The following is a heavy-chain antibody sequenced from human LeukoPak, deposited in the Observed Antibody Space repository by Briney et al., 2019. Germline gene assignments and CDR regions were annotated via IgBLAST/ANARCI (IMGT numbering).Heavy chain of an antibody. CDR3: AKESNGRRFDFDY. Sequence: GGSLRLSCAASGFTSRDYPRSWVRQTPGKGLEWVSSISAGGGGIYYADSVKGRFTVSRDDSKNTPYLQMNSLRVEDTALYYCAKESNGRRFDFDYWGQGTLATVSS. CDR1: GFTSRDYP. D-gene: IGHD1-26*01. V-gene: IGHV3-23*01. J-gene: IGHJ4*02. CDR2: ISAGGGGI.